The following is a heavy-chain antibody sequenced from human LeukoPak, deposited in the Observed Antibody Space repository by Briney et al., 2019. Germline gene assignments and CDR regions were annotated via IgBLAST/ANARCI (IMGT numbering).Heavy chain of an antibody. V-gene: IGHV4-34*01. CDR3: ASRGDPRSSGYYHATNYYGMDV. CDR1: GGSFSGYY. Sequence: SETLSLTCAVYGGSFSGYYWSWIRQPPGKGLEWIGEINHSGSTSYNPSLKSRVTISLDTSKNQFSLKLRSVTAADTAVYYCASRGDPRSSGYYHATNYYGMDVWGQGTTVTVPS. J-gene: IGHJ6*02. D-gene: IGHD3-22*01. CDR2: INHSGST.